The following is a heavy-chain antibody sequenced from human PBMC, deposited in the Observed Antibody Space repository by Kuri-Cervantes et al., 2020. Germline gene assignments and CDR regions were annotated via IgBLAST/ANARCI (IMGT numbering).Heavy chain of an antibody. J-gene: IGHJ4*02. CDR3: ARCGRRDGYNFDY. Sequence: GSLRLSCTVSGGSISSSSYYWGWIRQPPGKGLEWIGSIYYSGSTYYNPSLKSRVTISVDTSKNQFSLKLSSVTAADTAVYYCARCGRRDGYNFDYWGQGTLVTVSS. CDR1: GGSISSSSYY. D-gene: IGHD5-24*01. V-gene: IGHV4-39*01. CDR2: IYYSGST.